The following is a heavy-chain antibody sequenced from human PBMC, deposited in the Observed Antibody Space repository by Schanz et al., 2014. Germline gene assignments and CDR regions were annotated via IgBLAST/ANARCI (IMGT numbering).Heavy chain of an antibody. Sequence: DVQLVDSGGGLVQPGGFLRLSCAASGFTVSNSYIHWVRQAPGKGLEWVSTIYSSGSTYYADSVRGRFTISRDNSMNTVYLQMNSLRSDDAAVYYCARAQGVIRLYYGVDVWGQGTTVTVSS. CDR2: IYSSGST. CDR3: ARAQGVIRLYYGVDV. V-gene: IGHV3-53*04. CDR1: GFTVSNSY. J-gene: IGHJ6*02. D-gene: IGHD3-10*01.